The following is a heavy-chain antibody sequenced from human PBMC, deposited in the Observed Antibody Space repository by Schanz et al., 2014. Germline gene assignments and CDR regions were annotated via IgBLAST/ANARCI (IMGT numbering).Heavy chain of an antibody. V-gene: IGHV3-23*01. CDR2: ISGSGGST. CDR1: GFTFSTYA. D-gene: IGHD6-19*01. J-gene: IGHJ4*02. CDR3: AIIGVMVAVAGTRADY. Sequence: EVQLLDSGGGLVQPGGSLRLSCAASGFTFSTYAMSWVRQAPGKGLEWVSAISGSGGSTYYADSVKGRFTISRDNSKSTLYLQMNRLRAEDTALYYCAIIGVMVAVAGTRADYWGQGTLVTVSS.